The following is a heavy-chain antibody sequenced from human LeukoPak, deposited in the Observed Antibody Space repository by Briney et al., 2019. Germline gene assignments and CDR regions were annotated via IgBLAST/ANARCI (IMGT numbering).Heavy chain of an antibody. CDR1: GFTFSPYT. V-gene: IGHV3-48*01. CDR3: ARDSSVCEFDV. D-gene: IGHD6-6*01. J-gene: IGHJ3*01. CDR2: INTGSTTI. Sequence: GGSLRLSCAASGFTFSPYTMHWFRQPPGKGLEWVSYINTGSTTIYYADSVKGRFTISRDNAKNSLYLHMNSLRAEDTAVYYCARDSSVCEFDVWGQGTMVTVSS.